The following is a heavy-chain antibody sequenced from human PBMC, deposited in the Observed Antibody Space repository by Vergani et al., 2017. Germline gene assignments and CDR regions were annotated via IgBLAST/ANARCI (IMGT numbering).Heavy chain of an antibody. CDR2: IIPIFGTA. J-gene: IGHJ4*02. CDR3: ARGGTVVTPDPLGSFDY. V-gene: IGHV1-69*01. Sequence: QVQLVQSGAEVKKPGSSVKVSCKASGGTFSSYAISWVRQAPGQGLVGMGGIIPIFGTANYAQKFQGRVTITADESTSTAYMELSSLRSEDTAVYYCARGGTVVTPDPLGSFDYWGQGTLVAVSS. CDR1: GGTFSSYA. D-gene: IGHD4-23*01.